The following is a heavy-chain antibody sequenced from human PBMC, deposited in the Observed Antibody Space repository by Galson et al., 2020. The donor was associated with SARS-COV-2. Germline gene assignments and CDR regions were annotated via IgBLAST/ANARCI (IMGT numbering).Heavy chain of an antibody. V-gene: IGHV3-48*04. CDR3: ATDGVGARPGDAFDI. CDR2: IFIGGTT. CDR1: GVSFEKYS. Sequence: GGSLRLSCAASGVSFEKYSMNWVRQAPGKGLEWISYIFIGGTTDYADSVKGRFTVSIDDAKNSLYLEMNSLRAEDTAVYFCATDGVGARPGDAFDIWGQGGKVTVSS. J-gene: IGHJ3*02. D-gene: IGHD6-6*01.